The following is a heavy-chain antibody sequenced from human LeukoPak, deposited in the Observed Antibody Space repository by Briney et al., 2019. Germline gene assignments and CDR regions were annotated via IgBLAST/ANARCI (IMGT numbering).Heavy chain of an antibody. CDR3: ARGNNKTQNCSGGSCYGPIDY. Sequence: GGSLRLSCAASGFTFSDYYMSWIRQAPGKGLEWVSYISSSSSYTNYADSVKGRFTISRDNAKNSLYLQMNSLRAEDTAVYYCARGNNKTQNCSGGSCYGPIDYWGQGTLVTVSS. J-gene: IGHJ4*02. V-gene: IGHV3-11*05. CDR2: ISSSSSYT. CDR1: GFTFSDYY. D-gene: IGHD2-15*01.